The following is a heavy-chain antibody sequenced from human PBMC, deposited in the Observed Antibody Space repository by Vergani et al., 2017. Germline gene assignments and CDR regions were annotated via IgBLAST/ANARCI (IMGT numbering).Heavy chain of an antibody. CDR2: ISGSGGST. Sequence: EVQLLESGGGLVQPGGSLRLSCAASGFTFSSYVMSWVRQALGKGLEWVSAISGSGGSTYYADSVKGRFTISRDNSKNTLSLQMNSLSAEDTAVYYYAKSYAGFLGWVPWVDYWGQGTLVTVSS. CDR1: GFTFSSYV. D-gene: IGHD3-3*01. CDR3: AKSYAGFLGWVPWVDY. V-gene: IGHV3-23*01. J-gene: IGHJ4*02.